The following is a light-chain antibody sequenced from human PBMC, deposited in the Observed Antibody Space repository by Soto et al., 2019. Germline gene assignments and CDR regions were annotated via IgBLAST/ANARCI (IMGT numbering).Light chain of an antibody. V-gene: IGLV3-21*04. J-gene: IGLJ3*02. Sequence: SYELTQPPSVSVAPGQTARITCGGNNIVSQSVHWYQQQPGQAPVLVIYYDSDRPSGIPERFSGSHSGNTATLTISRGEAVDEDDLYCQVWDRNSDHGVFGGGTKLTVL. CDR2: YDS. CDR3: QVWDRNSDHGV. CDR1: NIVSQS.